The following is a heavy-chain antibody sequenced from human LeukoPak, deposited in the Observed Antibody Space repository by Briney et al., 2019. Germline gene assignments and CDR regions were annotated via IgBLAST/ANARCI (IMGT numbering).Heavy chain of an antibody. D-gene: IGHD4-17*01. J-gene: IGHJ4*02. CDR3: ARDVASTVTWD. CDR1: GVTVSSTD. CDR2: IFSGGGT. Sequence: GGSLRLSCAVSGVTVSSTDMSWVRQAPGKGLEWVSVIFSGGGTYYTGSVKGRFTTSRDNSKNTLYLQMNSLRAEDTAVYYCARDVASTVTWDWGQGTPVTVSS. V-gene: IGHV3-53*01.